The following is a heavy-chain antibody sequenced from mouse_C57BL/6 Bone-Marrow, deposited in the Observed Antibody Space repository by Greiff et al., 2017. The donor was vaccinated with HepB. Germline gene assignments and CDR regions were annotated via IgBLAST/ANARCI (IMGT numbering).Heavy chain of an antibody. Sequence: VQLQQSGAELVRPGASVKLSCTASGFNIKDDYMHWVKQRPEQGLEWIGWIDPENGDTEYASKFQGKATITADTSSNTAYLQLSSLTSEDTAVYYCTFYGNCPYCDYWGQGTTLTVSS. CDR2: IDPENGDT. V-gene: IGHV14-4*01. D-gene: IGHD2-1*01. J-gene: IGHJ2*01. CDR3: TFYGNCPYCDY. CDR1: GFNIKDDY.